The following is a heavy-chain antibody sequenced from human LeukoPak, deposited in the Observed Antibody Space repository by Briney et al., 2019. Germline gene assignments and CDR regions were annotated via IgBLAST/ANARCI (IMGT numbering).Heavy chain of an antibody. D-gene: IGHD5-12*01. CDR1: GGSISSYY. J-gene: IGHJ6*03. CDR2: IYYSGST. V-gene: IGHV4-59*01. Sequence: SETLSLTCTVSGGSISSYYWSWIRQPPGKGLEWIGYIYYSGSTNYNPSLKSRVTISVDTSKNQFSLKLSSVTAADTAVYYCARDAIGGYEGYYYYMDVWGKGTTVTVSS. CDR3: ARDAIGGYEGYYYYMDV.